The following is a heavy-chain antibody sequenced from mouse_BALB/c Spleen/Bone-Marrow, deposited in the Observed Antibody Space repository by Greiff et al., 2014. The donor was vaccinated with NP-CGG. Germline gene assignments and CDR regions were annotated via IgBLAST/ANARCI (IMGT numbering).Heavy chain of an antibody. CDR2: IDPANGNT. J-gene: IGHJ2*01. CDR3: ARCLYGYTATFDY. Sequence: VQLQQSGAELVKPGASVKLSCTASGFNITDTYMHWVKQRPEQGLEWIGWIDPANGNTKYDPKFQGKATITADTSSNTAYLQLSSFTSKNTAVYYGARCLYGYTATFDYWGQGTPLTVSS. D-gene: IGHD1-2*01. CDR1: GFNITDTY. V-gene: IGHV14-3*02.